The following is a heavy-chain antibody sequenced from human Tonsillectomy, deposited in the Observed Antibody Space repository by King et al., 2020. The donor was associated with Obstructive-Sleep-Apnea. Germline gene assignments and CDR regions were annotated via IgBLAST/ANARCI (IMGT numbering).Heavy chain of an antibody. CDR3: AREGITLAGSVDH. J-gene: IGHJ4*02. D-gene: IGHD6-19*01. Sequence: VQLVESGGGVVQPGRSLRLSCAASGFTFNYYTMHWVRQAPGKGLEWVAVISDDGRDKNYADSGEGRFSIARDKSRNTLHLQMHGLTVEDTAVYYCAREGITLAGSVDHWGQGTLVTVSS. CDR1: GFTFNYYT. CDR2: ISDDGRDK. V-gene: IGHV3-30*03.